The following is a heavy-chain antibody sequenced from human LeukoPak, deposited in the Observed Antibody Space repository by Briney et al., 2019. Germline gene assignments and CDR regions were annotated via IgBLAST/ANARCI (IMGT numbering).Heavy chain of an antibody. CDR2: ISYDGSKK. CDR1: GFTFSSYA. V-gene: IGHV3-30*04. Sequence: PGGSLRLSCAASGFTFSSYAVHWVRQAPGKGLEWVAIISYDGSKKHYADSVKGRFTISRDNSKNTLYLEMNSVRAEDTSVYYCATKGDGPFDYWGQGTLVTVSS. CDR3: ATKGDGPFDY. D-gene: IGHD3-16*01. J-gene: IGHJ4*02.